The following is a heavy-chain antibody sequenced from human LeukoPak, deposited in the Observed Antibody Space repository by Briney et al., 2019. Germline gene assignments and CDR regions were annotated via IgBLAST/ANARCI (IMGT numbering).Heavy chain of an antibody. CDR2: ISGSGGST. D-gene: IGHD3-22*01. V-gene: IGHV3-23*01. CDR3: AKEWVGDSSGYYYVLDAFDI. CDR1: GLTFSSYA. J-gene: IGHJ3*02. Sequence: PGGSLRLSCAASGLTFSSYAMSWVRQAPGKGLEWVSAISGSGGSTYYADSVKGRFTISRDNSKNTLYLQMNSLRAEDTAVYYCAKEWVGDSSGYYYVLDAFDIWGQGTMVTVSS.